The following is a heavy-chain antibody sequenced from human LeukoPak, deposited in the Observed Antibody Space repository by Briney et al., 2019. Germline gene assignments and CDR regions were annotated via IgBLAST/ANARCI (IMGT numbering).Heavy chain of an antibody. V-gene: IGHV4-4*09. CDR2: IYDNGVT. CDR1: GDSVSSGY. J-gene: IGHJ1*01. D-gene: IGHD2-15*01. CDR3: AGRGHRYSRD. Sequence: SETLSLSCNVSGDSVSSGYWTWIRQSPGKGLEWIGFIYDNGVTDYNPSLKSRLMISLDTSKNQFSLTLRSVSAADSATYYCAGRGHRYSRDWGQGILVTVSS.